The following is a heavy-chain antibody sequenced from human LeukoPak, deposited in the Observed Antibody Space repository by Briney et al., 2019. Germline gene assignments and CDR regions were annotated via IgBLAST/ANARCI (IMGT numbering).Heavy chain of an antibody. D-gene: IGHD2-15*01. V-gene: IGHV4-59*12. J-gene: IGHJ4*02. CDR2: IYYSGST. Sequence: SSETLSLTCTVSGGSISDYYWNWIRQPPGKGLEWIGYIYYSGSTNYNPSLKSRVTISADTSKNQFSLKLSSVTAADTAVYYCARGQRSCSGGSCYGPYFDYWGQGTLVTVSS. CDR1: GGSISDYY. CDR3: ARGQRSCSGGSCYGPYFDY.